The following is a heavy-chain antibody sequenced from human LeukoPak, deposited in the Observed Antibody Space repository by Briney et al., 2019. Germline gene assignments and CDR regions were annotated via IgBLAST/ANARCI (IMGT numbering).Heavy chain of an antibody. V-gene: IGHV3-33*01. CDR1: GFSFSTYG. D-gene: IGHD3-16*01. J-gene: IGHJ4*02. CDR2: IWNDGTNT. Sequence: GGSLRLSCAASGFSFSTYGMHWVRQAPGKGLEWVALIWNDGTNTYYADSVKGRFTISRDNSKNTLYLQMNSLRAEDTAVYYCAGDTPPGGDFYFDYWSQGTLVIVSS. CDR3: AGDTPPGGDFYFDY.